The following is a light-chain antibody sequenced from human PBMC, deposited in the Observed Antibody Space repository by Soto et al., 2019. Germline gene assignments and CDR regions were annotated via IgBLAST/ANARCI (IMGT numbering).Light chain of an antibody. CDR2: DAS. CDR1: QTITNW. V-gene: IGKV1-5*01. Sequence: DIQMTQSPSTLSASVGDRVTITCRASQTITNWLAWYQQKPGKAPKLLIYDASTLESGVPSRFSGSGSGTEFTLTISSLQPDDFETFYCQQYNNYPGTFGQGTKVDIK. J-gene: IGKJ2*01. CDR3: QQYNNYPGT.